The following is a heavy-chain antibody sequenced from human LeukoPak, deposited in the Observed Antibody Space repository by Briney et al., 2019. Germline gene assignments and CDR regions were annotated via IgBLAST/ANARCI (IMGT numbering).Heavy chain of an antibody. V-gene: IGHV3-23*01. D-gene: IGHD3-22*01. CDR1: GLIFSSYG. Sequence: GGSLRLSCAASGLIFSSYGMSWVRQAPGKGLEWVSAISGSGGSTYYADSVKGRFTISRDNSKNTLYLQMNSLRAEDTAVYYCAKGDYDSRRGYFDYWGQGTLVTVSS. CDR2: ISGSGGST. J-gene: IGHJ4*02. CDR3: AKGDYDSRRGYFDY.